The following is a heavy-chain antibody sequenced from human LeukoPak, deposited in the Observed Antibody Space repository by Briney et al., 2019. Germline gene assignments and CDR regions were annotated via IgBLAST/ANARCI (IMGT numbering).Heavy chain of an antibody. CDR2: ISGSGGST. CDR1: GFTFSSYA. D-gene: IGHD3-10*01. V-gene: IGHV3-23*01. Sequence: GGSLRLSCAASGFTFSSYAMSWVRQAPVKGLEWVSAISGSGGSTYYADSVKGRFTISRDNSKNTLYLQMNSLRAEDTAVYYCASDPRTMVRGYASGFDYWGQGTLVTVSS. J-gene: IGHJ4*02. CDR3: ASDPRTMVRGYASGFDY.